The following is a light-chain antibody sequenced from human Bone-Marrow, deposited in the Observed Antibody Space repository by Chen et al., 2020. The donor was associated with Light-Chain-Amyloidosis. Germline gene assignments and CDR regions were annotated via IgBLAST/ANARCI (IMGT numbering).Light chain of an antibody. V-gene: IGKV3-20*01. CDR1: QTISSNY. CDR3: QQYGTSPLT. Sequence: EIVLTQSPGTLSLSPGEGANLSCRASQTISSNYLTWYQQAFGQAPRLLIYGSSSRATGMPDRFTGCGSGTDFTLTINRLEPEDFAMYYCQQYGTSPLTFGGGTKVGIK. CDR2: GSS. J-gene: IGKJ4*01.